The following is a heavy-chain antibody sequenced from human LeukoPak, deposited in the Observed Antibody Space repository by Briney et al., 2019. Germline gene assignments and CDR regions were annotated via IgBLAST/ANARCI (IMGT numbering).Heavy chain of an antibody. CDR2: ISSTGTYI. J-gene: IGHJ4*02. V-gene: IGHV3-21*01. CDR3: ARGIALPGTAYYFDY. D-gene: IGHD6-19*01. Sequence: GGSLRLSCAASGFTFSSYSINWVRQAPGRGLEWVSSISSTGTYIYYADSVKGRFTISRDNAENSLYLQMNSLRAEDTAVYYCARGIALPGTAYYFDYWGQGALVTVSS. CDR1: GFTFSSYS.